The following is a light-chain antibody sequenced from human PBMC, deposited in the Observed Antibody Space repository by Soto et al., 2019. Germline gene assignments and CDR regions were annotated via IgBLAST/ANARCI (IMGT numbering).Light chain of an antibody. CDR1: QSVISNY. CDR3: QQYGSSLTWT. V-gene: IGKV3-20*01. J-gene: IGKJ1*01. Sequence: EVVLTQSPGTVSLSPGERVTLSCRASQSVISNYLAWFQQRPGQAPRLLIYAASSRATGIPDRFSGSGSGTDFTLSISGLEAEDFAVYYCQQYGSSLTWTFGQGTKVEIK. CDR2: AAS.